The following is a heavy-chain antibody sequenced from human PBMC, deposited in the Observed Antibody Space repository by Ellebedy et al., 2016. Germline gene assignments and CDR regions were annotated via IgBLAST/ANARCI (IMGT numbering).Heavy chain of an antibody. CDR1: GLTVSGYW. V-gene: IGHV3-74*01. CDR2: INGDGSST. CDR3: VRSDWLDP. D-gene: IGHD3-3*01. Sequence: GESLKISXVASGLTVSGYWMHWVRQAPGRGLVWVARINGDGSSTYYADSVKGRFTISRDNAKNTLYLQMNSLRVEDMAVYYCVRSDWLDPWGQGTLVTVSS. J-gene: IGHJ5*02.